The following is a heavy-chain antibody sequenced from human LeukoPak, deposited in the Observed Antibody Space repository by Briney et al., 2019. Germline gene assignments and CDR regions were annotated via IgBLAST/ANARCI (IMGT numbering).Heavy chain of an antibody. Sequence: SETLSLTCTVSGGSISSSSYYWGWIRQPPGKGLEWIGSIYYSGSTYYNPSLKSRVTISVDTSKNQFSLKLSSVTAADTAVYYCAKGGGWYPPPFDYWGQGTLVTVSS. D-gene: IGHD6-19*01. CDR2: IYYSGST. CDR1: GGSISSSSYY. J-gene: IGHJ4*02. CDR3: AKGGGWYPPPFDY. V-gene: IGHV4-39*07.